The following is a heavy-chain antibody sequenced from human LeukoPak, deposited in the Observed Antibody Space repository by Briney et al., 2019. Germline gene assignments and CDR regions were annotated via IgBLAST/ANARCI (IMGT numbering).Heavy chain of an antibody. J-gene: IGHJ1*01. V-gene: IGHV1-8*01. CDR1: GYIFTNYD. CDR2: MSPNSGNT. CDR3: ARGLRSGRRYFMGL. Sequence: ASVKVSCKASGYIFTNYDINWVRQAPGQGREWMGWMSPNSGNTGYAQKFQDRVTMTKNISIGTAYIELSRLRSDDTAMYYCARGLRSGRRYFMGLWGQGTRVTVSS. D-gene: IGHD6-19*01.